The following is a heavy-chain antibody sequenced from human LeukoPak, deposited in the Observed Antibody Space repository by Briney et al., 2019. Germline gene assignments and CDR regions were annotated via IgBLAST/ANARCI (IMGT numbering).Heavy chain of an antibody. V-gene: IGHV4-59*01. CDR3: ARDGYSYGYGWYFDL. Sequence: PSETLSLTCTVSGGSISSYYWSWIRQPPGKGLEWIGYIYYSGSTNYNPSLKSRATISVDTSKNQFSLKLSSVTAADTAVYYCARDGYSYGYGWYFDLWGRGTLVTVSS. D-gene: IGHD5-18*01. J-gene: IGHJ2*01. CDR2: IYYSGST. CDR1: GGSISSYY.